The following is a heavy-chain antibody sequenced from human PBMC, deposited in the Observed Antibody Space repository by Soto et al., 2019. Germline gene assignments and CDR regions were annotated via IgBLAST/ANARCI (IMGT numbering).Heavy chain of an antibody. V-gene: IGHV4-30-4*01. CDR2: ISSIGRT. J-gene: IGHJ6*02. D-gene: IGHD3-9*01. CDR1: GGSISSGDYF. Sequence: QVQLQESGPGLVKPSQTLSLTCTVSGGSISSGDYFWSWIRQSPGKGLEWIGYISSIGRTYYNPSLKSRVSVARDTSKNQFSLKRSSVTTTDTAGYYCARGLVIRPYYYHGMDVWGQGTTVTVSS. CDR3: ARGLVIRPYYYHGMDV.